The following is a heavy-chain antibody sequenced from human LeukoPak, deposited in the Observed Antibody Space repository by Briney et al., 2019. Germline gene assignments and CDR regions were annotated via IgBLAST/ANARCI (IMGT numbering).Heavy chain of an antibody. CDR3: ATSFIAARLY. CDR2: INQDGSEK. D-gene: IGHD6-6*01. Sequence: GGSLRLSCAASGLTFSNYWTNWVREALGKGVWCVANINQDGSEKHYVDSVKGRFTISRDNAKNSVHQQISSLRAEDTAMYYCATSFIAARLYWGQGALVTVSS. CDR1: GLTFSNYW. V-gene: IGHV3-7*01. J-gene: IGHJ4*02.